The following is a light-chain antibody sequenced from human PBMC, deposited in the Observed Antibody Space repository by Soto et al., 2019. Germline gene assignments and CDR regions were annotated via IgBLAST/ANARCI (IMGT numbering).Light chain of an antibody. CDR3: QQYNNWPPIT. Sequence: EIVMTQSPATLSVSPGERATLSCRASQSVGSNLAWYQQKPGQAPRLLIYGASTRATGISDRISGSGSGTEFTLTISSLQSEDFAVYYCQQYNNWPPITFGQGTRLEIK. CDR2: GAS. CDR1: QSVGSN. V-gene: IGKV3-15*01. J-gene: IGKJ5*01.